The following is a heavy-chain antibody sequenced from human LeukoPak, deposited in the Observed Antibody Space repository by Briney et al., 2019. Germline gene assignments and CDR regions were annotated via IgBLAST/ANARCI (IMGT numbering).Heavy chain of an antibody. D-gene: IGHD3-22*01. CDR2: IRSNSDGGTI. Sequence: GGSLRLSCATSGFTFSNAWMNWVRQAPGKGLEWVGRIRSNSDGGTIDYAAPVKGRFTLSRDDSKTTLYPQMNSLQTEDTAVYYCATDFYDSTWGQGTLVTVSS. CDR3: ATDFYDST. J-gene: IGHJ5*02. V-gene: IGHV3-15*07. CDR1: GFTFSNAW.